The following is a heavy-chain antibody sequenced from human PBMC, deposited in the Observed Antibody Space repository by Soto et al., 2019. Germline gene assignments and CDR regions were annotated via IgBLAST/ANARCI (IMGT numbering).Heavy chain of an antibody. CDR3: AKDRGHLAVAATTGGGDFYK. CDR1: GFALRSYG. J-gene: IGHJ3*01. D-gene: IGHD6-19*01. Sequence: ESGGGVVHPGTSQKLSCTASGFALRSYGMHWVRQAPGKGLEWVSVISYNGNNKYYADSVRGRFTISRDNSRSTLYLQMDSRRPEDTAVYYCAKDRGHLAVAATTGGGDFYKWGQGTTVTVSS. CDR2: ISYNGNNK. V-gene: IGHV3-30*18.